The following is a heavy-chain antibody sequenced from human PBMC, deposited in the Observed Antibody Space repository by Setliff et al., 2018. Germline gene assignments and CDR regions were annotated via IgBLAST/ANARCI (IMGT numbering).Heavy chain of an antibody. J-gene: IGHJ4*02. CDR1: GFNFDDYG. CDR3: ARGENRDGYLTDY. D-gene: IGHD5-12*01. V-gene: IGHV3-43D*04. Sequence: PGGSLRLSCAASGFNFDDYGMHWVRQPPGKGLEWLSLINWNGGSTKYADFVKGRFTISRGNSKNSLYLEINSLRVEDTAFYYCARGENRDGYLTDYWGQGTLVTVSS. CDR2: INWNGGST.